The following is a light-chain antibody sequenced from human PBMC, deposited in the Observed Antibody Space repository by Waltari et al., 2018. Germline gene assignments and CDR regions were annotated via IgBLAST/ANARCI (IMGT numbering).Light chain of an antibody. CDR3: SAWEDGLGGPV. J-gene: IGLJ1*01. Sequence: QSVLTQAPSASGTPGQRVTISCSGSSSSIGSNLVCWYQQPPGTATKLLSYRNEQRRSGVPSRISGSKAGTSAALTISGRQPDDDGDYYCSAWEDGLGGPVFGTGTRVTVL. CDR2: RNE. V-gene: IGLV1-47*01. CDR1: SSSIGSNL.